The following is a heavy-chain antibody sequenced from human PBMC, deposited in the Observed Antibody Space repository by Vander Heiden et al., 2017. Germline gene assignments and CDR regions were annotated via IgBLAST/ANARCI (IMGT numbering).Heavy chain of an antibody. D-gene: IGHD3-22*01. CDR3: ATLPYFYDSSTYGSFDF. Sequence: QVQLVQSGAEVRKPGAPVKVSCKVSGYILTELSMHWVRQAPGKGLEWMGGFDPDDGETIYAQNLQGRVTTTEDTSTNTAYMELSSLRSEDTAVYYCATLPYFYDSSTYGSFDFWGQGTLVTVSS. J-gene: IGHJ4*02. V-gene: IGHV1-24*01. CDR2: FDPDDGET. CDR1: GYILTELS.